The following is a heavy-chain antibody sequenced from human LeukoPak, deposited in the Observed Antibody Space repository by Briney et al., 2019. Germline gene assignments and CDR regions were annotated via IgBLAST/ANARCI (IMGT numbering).Heavy chain of an antibody. CDR3: ARGRRTAAAGKLNWFDP. Sequence: SETLSLTCAVYGGSFSGYYWSWIRQPPGKGLEWIGEINHSGSTNYNPSLKSRVTISVDTSKNQFSLKLSSVTAADTAVYYCARGRRTAAAGKLNWFDPWGQGTLVTVSS. D-gene: IGHD6-13*01. CDR2: INHSGST. CDR1: GGSFSGYY. J-gene: IGHJ5*02. V-gene: IGHV4-34*01.